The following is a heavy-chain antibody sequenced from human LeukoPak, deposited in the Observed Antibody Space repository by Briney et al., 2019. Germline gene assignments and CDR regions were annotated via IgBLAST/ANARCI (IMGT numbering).Heavy chain of an antibody. J-gene: IGHJ6*03. CDR2: IYHSGSS. CDR1: TYSISSGYY. Sequence: SETLSLTCTVSTYSISSGYYWGWIRRPPGKGLEWIGSIYHSGSSYYNPSLKSRVTISVDTSKNQFSLKLSSVTAADTAVYYCASGRLQPNYYYYYYYMDVWGKGTTVTVSS. D-gene: IGHD4-11*01. V-gene: IGHV4-38-2*02. CDR3: ASGRLQPNYYYYYYYMDV.